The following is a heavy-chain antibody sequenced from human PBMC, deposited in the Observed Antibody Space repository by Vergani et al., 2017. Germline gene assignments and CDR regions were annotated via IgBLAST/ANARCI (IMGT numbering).Heavy chain of an antibody. CDR2: MFHTGEA. CDR3: GVIMVRSPRPDNWFDS. CDR1: GYSISRGFY. J-gene: IGHJ5*01. D-gene: IGHD3-10*01. V-gene: IGHV4-38-2*02. Sequence: QVQLLESGPGLLKPSETLSLTCSVSGYSISRGFYWAWIRQTPEKGLEWIGGMFHTGEASNSPSLQSRVAFSLDTSKNQSSLQLTSVTAADTAVYFCGVIMVRSPRPDNWFDSWGRGTLVTVSS.